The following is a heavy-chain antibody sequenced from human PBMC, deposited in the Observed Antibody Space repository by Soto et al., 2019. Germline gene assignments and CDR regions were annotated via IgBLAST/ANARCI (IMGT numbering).Heavy chain of an antibody. CDR3: AREGSSGWYVGY. CDR1: GFTFXSYG. V-gene: IGHV1-18*01. D-gene: IGHD6-19*01. J-gene: IGHJ4*02. CDR2: ISAYNGNT. Sequence: VSVKVSCKASGFTFXSYGISWARQAPGQGLEWMGWISAYNGNTNYAQKLQGRVTMTTDTSTSTAYMELRSLRSDDTAVYYCAREGSSGWYVGYWGQGTLVTVSS.